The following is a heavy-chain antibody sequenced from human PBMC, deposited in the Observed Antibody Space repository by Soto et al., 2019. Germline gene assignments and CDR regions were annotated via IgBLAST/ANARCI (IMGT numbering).Heavy chain of an antibody. CDR1: GDSVRSGSNY. CDR3: ARVPSYHSSGYPHFDF. D-gene: IGHD3-22*01. V-gene: IGHV4-61*01. Sequence: SETLSLTCTVSGDSVRSGSNYWSWIRQPPGKGLHWIGYIFHTGSTNYNPSLKSRVTMSVDTSKNQFSLKLSSVAAADTAVYYCARVPSYHSSGYPHFDFWGQGALVTVS. CDR2: IFHTGST. J-gene: IGHJ4*02.